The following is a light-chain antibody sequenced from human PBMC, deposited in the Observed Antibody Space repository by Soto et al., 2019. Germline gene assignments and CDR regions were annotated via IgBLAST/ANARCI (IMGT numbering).Light chain of an antibody. J-gene: IGLJ1*01. CDR2: DDS. Sequence: SYELTQPPSVSVAPGQTARITCGGNNIGRKSVHWYQQKPGQAPVLAVFDDSDRPSGIPERFSGSNSGNTATLTISSVEAGDEADYFCQVWDSTHDHFVFGTGTKVTVL. CDR3: QVWDSTHDHFV. CDR1: NIGRKS. V-gene: IGLV3-21*02.